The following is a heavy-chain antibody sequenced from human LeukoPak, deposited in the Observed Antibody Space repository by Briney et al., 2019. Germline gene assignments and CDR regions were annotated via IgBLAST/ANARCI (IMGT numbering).Heavy chain of an antibody. Sequence: GGSLRLSCAASGFTFSSYAMNWVRQAPGKGLKWVSGFRGSGVATFYADSVKGRFTISRDNSKNMVWLQINSPTAEDTATYYCAKDGNWARFEDWGQGTLVTVSS. CDR1: GFTFSSYA. V-gene: IGHV3-23*01. CDR2: FRGSGVAT. J-gene: IGHJ4*02. D-gene: IGHD7-27*01. CDR3: AKDGNWARFED.